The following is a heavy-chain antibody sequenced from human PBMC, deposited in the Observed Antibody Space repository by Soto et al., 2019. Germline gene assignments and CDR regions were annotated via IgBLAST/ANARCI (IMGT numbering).Heavy chain of an antibody. J-gene: IGHJ6*02. D-gene: IGHD5-18*01. CDR2: IKEDGSEK. CDR1: RFSFSNYW. V-gene: IGHV3-7*04. CDR3: ARAAYSNDGLDV. Sequence: DVQLVESGGGLVQPGGSLRLSCAAYRFSFSNYWMTWVRQAPGKGLEWVANIKEDGSEKPHVASVKGRFTISRDNANNSLYLQMNSLRAEDTAVYYCARAAYSNDGLDVWGQGTTVTVS.